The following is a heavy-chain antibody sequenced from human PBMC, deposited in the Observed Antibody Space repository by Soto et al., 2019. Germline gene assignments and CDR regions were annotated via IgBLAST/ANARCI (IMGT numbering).Heavy chain of an antibody. D-gene: IGHD3-10*01. CDR3: AASYGSGYRAFDY. CDR2: INPIVSMS. Sequence: QVQLVQSGTEVKKPGSSVKDSCKASGDTFSFYTINWVRQAPGLGLEWVGRINPIVSMSNYAQKFQGRVSMTADKSTSTAYMELRSLRSDDTAMYFCAASYGSGYRAFDYWGQGALVIVSS. V-gene: IGHV1-69*02. J-gene: IGHJ4*02. CDR1: GDTFSFYT.